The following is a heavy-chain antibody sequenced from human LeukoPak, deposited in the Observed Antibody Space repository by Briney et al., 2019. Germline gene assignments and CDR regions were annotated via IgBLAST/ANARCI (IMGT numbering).Heavy chain of an antibody. CDR2: IIPIFGTA. CDR1: GGTFSSYA. Sequence: GASVKVSCKASGGTFSSYAISWVRQAPGQGLEWMGGIIPIFGTANYAQKFQGRVTITADESTSTAYMELSSLRSEDTAVYYCARKPNMKPKTHFDIWGQGTMVTVSS. J-gene: IGHJ3*02. CDR3: ARKPNMKPKTHFDI. V-gene: IGHV1-69*13.